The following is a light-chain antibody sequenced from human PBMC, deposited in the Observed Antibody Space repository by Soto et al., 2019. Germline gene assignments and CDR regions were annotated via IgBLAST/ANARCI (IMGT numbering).Light chain of an antibody. CDR3: QPYDSSLSGYV. CDR1: SANIGAAYN. J-gene: IGLJ1*01. V-gene: IGLV1-40*01. Sequence: QSVLTHPPSVCGAPGQRVTISCTGSSANIGAAYNVDWYQQLPGTAPKLLIYGNNNRPSGVPARFSGSKSGTSASLAIAGLQAEDEGDYYCQPYDSSLSGYVFGTGTKVTVL. CDR2: GNN.